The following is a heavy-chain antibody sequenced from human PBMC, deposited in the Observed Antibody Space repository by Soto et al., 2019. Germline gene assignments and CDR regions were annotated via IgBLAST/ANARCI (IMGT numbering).Heavy chain of an antibody. D-gene: IGHD4-4*01. V-gene: IGHV1-8*01. CDR2: MNPKSANT. J-gene: IGHJ4*02. CDR1: RYTFISYD. CDR3: ARAPSWETTVTPYYFDY. Sequence: QVQLVQSGAEVKKPGASVKVSCKASRYTFISYDINWVRQATGQGLEWMGWMNPKSANTGYAQNFQCRVNMTRSTSISTAYMELSSLRSEDTAVYYCARAPSWETTVTPYYFDYWGQGTLVTVSS.